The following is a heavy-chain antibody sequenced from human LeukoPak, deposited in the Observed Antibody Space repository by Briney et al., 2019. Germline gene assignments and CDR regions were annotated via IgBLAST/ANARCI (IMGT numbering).Heavy chain of an antibody. CDR1: GFTFSDAW. D-gene: IGHD5-18*01. CDR3: TTYNYGAFEN. J-gene: IGHJ3*02. V-gene: IGHV3-15*01. Sequence: GGSLRLSCAASGFTFSDAWMSWVRQAPGQGLEWVGRIKSKTDGGTTDYAAPVKGRFTISRDDSKNTLDLQMDSLKTEDTAVYYCTTYNYGAFENWGQGTMVTVSS. CDR2: IKSKTDGGTT.